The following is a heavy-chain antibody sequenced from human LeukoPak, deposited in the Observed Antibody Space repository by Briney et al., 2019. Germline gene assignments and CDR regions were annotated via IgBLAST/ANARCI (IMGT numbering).Heavy chain of an antibody. CDR2: IYHSGST. CDR1: GYSTSSGYY. CDR3: ARGPYYYDSSGYYYLY. J-gene: IGHJ4*02. Sequence: SETLSLTCTVSGYSTSSGYYWGWIRQPPGKGLEWIGSIYHSGSTYYNPSLKSRVTISVDTSKNQFSLKPSSVTAADTAVYYCARGPYYYDSSGYYYLYWGQGTLVTVSS. D-gene: IGHD3-22*01. V-gene: IGHV4-38-2*02.